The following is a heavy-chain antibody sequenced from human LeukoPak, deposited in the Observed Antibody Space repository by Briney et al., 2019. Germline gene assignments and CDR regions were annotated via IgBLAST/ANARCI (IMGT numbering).Heavy chain of an antibody. Sequence: SVKVSCKASGFTFTISAMQWVRQARGQRLEWIGWIVVGSGNTNYAQKFQERVTITRDMSTSTAYMELSSLRSEDTAVYYCAAYYDSSGYYRYYYYYGMDVWGQGTTVTVSS. V-gene: IGHV1-58*02. CDR3: AAYYDSSGYYRYYYYYGMDV. CDR1: GFTFTISA. J-gene: IGHJ6*02. CDR2: IVVGSGNT. D-gene: IGHD3-22*01.